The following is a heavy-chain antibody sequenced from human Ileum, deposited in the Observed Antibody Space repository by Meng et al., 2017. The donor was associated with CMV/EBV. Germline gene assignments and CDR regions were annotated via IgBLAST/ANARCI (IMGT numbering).Heavy chain of an antibody. Sequence: CKAYGYTFTGYCIHWVRQAPGQGLEWMGRINPNTASTNYAQKFQGRVTMTGDTSINTVYLELSRLRSDDTAVYYCARRHDFDLYFDFWGQGSLVTVSS. CDR3: ARRHDFDLYFDF. CDR2: INPNTAST. V-gene: IGHV1-2*06. D-gene: IGHD3-3*01. CDR1: GYTFTGYC. J-gene: IGHJ4*02.